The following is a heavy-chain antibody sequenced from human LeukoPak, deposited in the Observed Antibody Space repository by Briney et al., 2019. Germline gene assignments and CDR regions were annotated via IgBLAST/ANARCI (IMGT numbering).Heavy chain of an antibody. D-gene: IGHD2-21*02. CDR3: TKDDRVTPYYFDY. CDR1: GFTFTSYA. J-gene: IGHJ4*02. CDR2: ISGSGGST. Sequence: GGSLRLSCAASGFTFTSYAMNWVRQAPGKGLEWVSGISGSGGSTYYADSVKGRFTISRDNSKNTLYLQMNSLRAEDTAVYYCTKDDRVTPYYFDYWGQGTLVTVSS. V-gene: IGHV3-23*01.